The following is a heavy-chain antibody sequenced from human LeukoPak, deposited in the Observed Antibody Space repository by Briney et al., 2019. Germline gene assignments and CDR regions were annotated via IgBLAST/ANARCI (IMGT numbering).Heavy chain of an antibody. CDR1: GGTFSSYA. CDR2: VIPIFGTA. CDR3: ARPYYYDSSGYRNWYFDL. V-gene: IGHV1-69*13. D-gene: IGHD3-22*01. Sequence: ASVKVSCKASGGTFSSYAISWVRQAPGQGLEWMGGVIPIFGTANYAQKFQGRVTITADESTSTAYMELSSLRSEDTAVYYCARPYYYDSSGYRNWYFDLWGRGTLVTVSS. J-gene: IGHJ2*01.